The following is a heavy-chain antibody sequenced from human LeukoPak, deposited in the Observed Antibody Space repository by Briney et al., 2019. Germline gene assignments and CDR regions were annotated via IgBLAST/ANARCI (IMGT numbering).Heavy chain of an antibody. V-gene: IGHV3-48*02. Sequence: GGSLRLSCAASGFSFSDYSMNWVRQAPGKGLEWVSYISSSSSSRYYADSVKGRFTISRDNGKNSLYLQMNSLRDEDTAVYYCAREPDYGDFALPDYWGQGTLVTVSS. CDR1: GFSFSDYS. CDR2: ISSSSSSR. J-gene: IGHJ4*02. D-gene: IGHD4-17*01. CDR3: AREPDYGDFALPDY.